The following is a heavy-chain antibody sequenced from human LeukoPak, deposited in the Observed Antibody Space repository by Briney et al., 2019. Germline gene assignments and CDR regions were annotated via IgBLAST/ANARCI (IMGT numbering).Heavy chain of an antibody. D-gene: IGHD3-10*01. Sequence: SETLSLTCTVSGGSISSGSYYWSWIRQPAGKGLEWIGRIYTSGSTNYNPSLKSRVTMSVDTSKNQFSLKLSSVTAADTAVYYCARLPNYYGSGSLDPFDSWGQGTLVTVSS. CDR1: GGSISSGSYY. CDR3: ARLPNYYGSGSLDPFDS. V-gene: IGHV4-61*02. CDR2: IYTSGST. J-gene: IGHJ4*02.